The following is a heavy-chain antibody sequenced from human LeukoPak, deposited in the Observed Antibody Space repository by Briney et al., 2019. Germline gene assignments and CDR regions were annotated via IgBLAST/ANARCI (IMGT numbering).Heavy chain of an antibody. Sequence: GGSLRLSCAASGFTFSSYGMHWVRQAPGKGLEWVAVISYDGSNKYYADSVKGRFTISRDNSKNTLYLQMNSLRAEDTAVYYCATRIAVAALDYWGQGTLVTASS. CDR2: ISYDGSNK. D-gene: IGHD6-19*01. V-gene: IGHV3-30*03. CDR3: ATRIAVAALDY. J-gene: IGHJ4*02. CDR1: GFTFSSYG.